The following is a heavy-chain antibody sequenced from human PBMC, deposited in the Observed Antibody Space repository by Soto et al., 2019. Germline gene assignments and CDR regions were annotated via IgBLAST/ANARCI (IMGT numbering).Heavy chain of an antibody. CDR1: GGSFSGYY. CDR3: ARLSSGDFDAFDI. V-gene: IGHV4-34*01. Sequence: SETLSLSCAVYGGSFSGYYWRWIRKPPGKGLEWIGEINHSGSTNYNPSLKSRVTVSVDTSKNQFSLKLSSVTAADTAVYYCARLSSGDFDAFDIWGQGTMVTVSS. CDR2: INHSGST. J-gene: IGHJ3*02. D-gene: IGHD4-17*01.